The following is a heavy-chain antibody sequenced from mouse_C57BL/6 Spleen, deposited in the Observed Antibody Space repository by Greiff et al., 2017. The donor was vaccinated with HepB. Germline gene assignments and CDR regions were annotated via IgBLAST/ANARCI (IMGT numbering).Heavy chain of an antibody. CDR3: ARDPGSSYVGFAY. CDR1: GYSITSGYY. D-gene: IGHD1-1*01. CDR2: ISYDGSN. J-gene: IGHJ3*01. V-gene: IGHV3-6*01. Sequence: EVKLQESGPGLVKPSQSLSLTCSVTGYSITSGYYWNWIRQFPGYKLEWMGYISYDGSNNYNPSLKNRISITRDTSKNQFFLKLNSVTTEDTATYYCARDPGSSYVGFAYWGQGTLVTVSA.